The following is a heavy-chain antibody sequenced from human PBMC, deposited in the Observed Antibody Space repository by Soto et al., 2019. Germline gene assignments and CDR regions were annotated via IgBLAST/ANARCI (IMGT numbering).Heavy chain of an antibody. V-gene: IGHV3-33*01. Sequence: QVQLVESGGGVVQPGRSLRLSCAASGFTFSSYGIHWVRQAPGKGLEWVAVIWYDGSNKYYADSVKGRFTISRDTSKNTLYLQMNSLRAEDTAVYYCARELGIAAAAPFDYWGQGTLVTVSS. CDR3: ARELGIAAAAPFDY. J-gene: IGHJ4*02. CDR1: GFTFSSYG. CDR2: IWYDGSNK. D-gene: IGHD6-13*01.